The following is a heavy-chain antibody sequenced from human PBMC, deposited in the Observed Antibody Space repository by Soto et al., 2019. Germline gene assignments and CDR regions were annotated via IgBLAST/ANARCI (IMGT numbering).Heavy chain of an antibody. Sequence: EVQLVESGGGLVQPGGSLRLSCAASGFTFSDHYMDWVRQAPGKGLEWVGRTRNKANSYTTEYAASVRGRFTISRDDSKNSLYLQMNRLKTDDTAVYYCARDVGGSDQALLDYWGQGTLVTVSS. V-gene: IGHV3-72*01. CDR1: GFTFSDHY. D-gene: IGHD1-26*01. CDR3: ARDVGGSDQALLDY. CDR2: TRNKANSYTT. J-gene: IGHJ4*02.